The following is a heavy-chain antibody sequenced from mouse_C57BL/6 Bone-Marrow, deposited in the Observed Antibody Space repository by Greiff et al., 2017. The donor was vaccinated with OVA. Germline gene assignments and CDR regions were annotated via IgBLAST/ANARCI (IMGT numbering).Heavy chain of an antibody. J-gene: IGHJ4*01. CDR3: ARLGYYGSSYVDAMDY. V-gene: IGHV1-53*01. CDR2: INPSNGGT. D-gene: IGHD1-1*01. Sequence: QMQLKQPETELVKPRASVTLSRKGSGNTFTSYWMHWVKQRPGQGLEWIGNINPSNGGTNYNEKFKSKATLTVDKSSSTAYMQLSSLTSEDSAVYYCARLGYYGSSYVDAMDYWGQGTSVTVSS. CDR1: GNTFTSYW.